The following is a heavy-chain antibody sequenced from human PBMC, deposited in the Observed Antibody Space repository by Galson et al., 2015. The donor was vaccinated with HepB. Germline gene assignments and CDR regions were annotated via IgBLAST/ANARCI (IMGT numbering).Heavy chain of an antibody. CDR2: ISYDGNHR. D-gene: IGHD1-1*01. Sequence: SLRLSCAASGFTFSSFGMHWVRQAPGKGPEWVAVISYDGNHRYYADSVKGRFTISRDNSKNTLYLRMNSLSAEHTAVYYCAKEVTNWYGGHFDYWGQGTLVTVSS. J-gene: IGHJ4*02. CDR3: AKEVTNWYGGHFDY. V-gene: IGHV3-30*18. CDR1: GFTFSSFG.